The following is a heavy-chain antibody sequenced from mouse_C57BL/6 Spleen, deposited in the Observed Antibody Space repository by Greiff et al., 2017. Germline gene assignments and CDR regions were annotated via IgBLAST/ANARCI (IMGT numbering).Heavy chain of an antibody. D-gene: IGHD2-1*01. V-gene: IGHV1-15*01. Sequence: VQLQQSGAELVRPGASVTLSCKASGYTFTDYEMHWVKQTPVHGLEWIGAIDPETGGPAYNQKFKGKDILTADKSSSTAYMELRGLTSEVSAVYCCTRGGYGNYCDYWGQGTTLTVSS. J-gene: IGHJ2*01. CDR2: IDPETGGP. CDR3: TRGGYGNYCDY. CDR1: GYTFTDYE.